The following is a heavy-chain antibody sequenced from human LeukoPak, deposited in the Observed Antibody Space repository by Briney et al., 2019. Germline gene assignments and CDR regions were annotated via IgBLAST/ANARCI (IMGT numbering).Heavy chain of an antibody. V-gene: IGHV3-21*01. Sequence: PGGSLRLSCAASGFTFSSYSMNWVRQAPGEGLEWVSSISSSSSYIYYADSVKGRFTISRDNAKNSLYLQMNSLRAEDTAVYYCVSGLFSSSSADNDYWGQGTLVTVSS. CDR1: GFTFSSYS. CDR3: VSGLFSSSSADNDY. CDR2: ISSSSSYI. D-gene: IGHD6-6*01. J-gene: IGHJ4*02.